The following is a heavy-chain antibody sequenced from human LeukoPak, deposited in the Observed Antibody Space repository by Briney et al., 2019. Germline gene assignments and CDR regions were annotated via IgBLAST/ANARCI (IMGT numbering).Heavy chain of an antibody. CDR1: GFTFTTYW. CDR3: ANGEASIAVAGPPTAY. Sequence: GGSLRLSCAASGFTFTTYWMHWVRQAPGKGLEWVAVISYDGSNKYYADSVKGRFTISRDNSKNTLYLQMNSLRAEDTAVYYCANGEASIAVAGPPTAYWGQGTLVTVSS. J-gene: IGHJ4*02. V-gene: IGHV3-30*18. D-gene: IGHD6-19*01. CDR2: ISYDGSNK.